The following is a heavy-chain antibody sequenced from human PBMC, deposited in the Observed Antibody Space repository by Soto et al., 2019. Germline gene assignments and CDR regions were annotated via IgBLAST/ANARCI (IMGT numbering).Heavy chain of an antibody. CDR3: AKGIGISSCVWDNVDY. CDR2: ISGSGGST. D-gene: IGHD6-13*01. J-gene: IGHJ4*02. Sequence: EVQLLESGGGLVQPGGSLRLSCAASGFTFSTYAMSWVRQAPGKGLEWVSAISGSGGSTYYADSVKGRFTISRDNSKNTLYLQMNSRRAEDTAVYYCAKGIGISSCVWDNVDYWGQGTLVSVSS. CDR1: GFTFSTYA. V-gene: IGHV3-23*01.